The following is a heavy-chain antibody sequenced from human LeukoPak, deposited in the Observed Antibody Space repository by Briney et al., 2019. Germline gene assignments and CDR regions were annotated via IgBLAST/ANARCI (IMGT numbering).Heavy chain of an antibody. CDR3: AREDHSKYEY. J-gene: IGHJ4*02. V-gene: IGHV3-7*01. D-gene: IGHD4-11*01. CDR1: GFTFSSYA. CDR2: IKQDGSET. Sequence: PGGSLRLSCAASGFTFSSYAMSWVRQAPGKGPEWVASIKQDGSETFYVDSVKGRLTISKDNAKNSLYLLMNSLRAEDTAVYYCAREDHSKYEYWGQGTLVTVSS.